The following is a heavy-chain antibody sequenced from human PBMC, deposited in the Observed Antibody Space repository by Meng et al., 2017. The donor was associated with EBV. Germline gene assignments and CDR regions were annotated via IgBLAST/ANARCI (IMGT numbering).Heavy chain of an antibody. Sequence: QVQLQQWGAGLLKPSETLSLTCAVYGGSFSGYYWSWIRQPPGKGLELIGEINHSGSTNYNPSLKSRVTISVDTSKNQFSLKLSSVTAADTAVYYCARGGGNRGGIVGATYRLNWFDPWGQGTLVTVSA. V-gene: IGHV4-34*01. D-gene: IGHD1-26*01. CDR1: GGSFSGYY. CDR2: INHSGST. CDR3: ARGGGNRGGIVGATYRLNWFDP. J-gene: IGHJ5*02.